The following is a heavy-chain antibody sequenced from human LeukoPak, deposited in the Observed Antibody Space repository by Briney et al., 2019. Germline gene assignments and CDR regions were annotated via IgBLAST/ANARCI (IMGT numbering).Heavy chain of an antibody. J-gene: IGHJ4*02. Sequence: PSETLSLTCTVSGGSISSYYWSWIRQPPGKGLEWIGYIYYSGSTNYNPSLKSRVTISVDTSKNQFSLKLSSVTAADTAVYYCARAVSSRDPFDYWGQGTLVTVSS. D-gene: IGHD6-6*01. CDR2: IYYSGST. CDR1: GGSISSYY. V-gene: IGHV4-59*01. CDR3: ARAVSSRDPFDY.